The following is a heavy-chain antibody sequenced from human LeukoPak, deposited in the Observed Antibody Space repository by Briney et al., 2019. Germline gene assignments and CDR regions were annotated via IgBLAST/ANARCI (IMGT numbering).Heavy chain of an antibody. J-gene: IGHJ4*02. D-gene: IGHD2-2*01. Sequence: ASVKVSCKASGYTFTSYGISWVRQAPGQGLEWMGWISAYNGNTNYAQKLQGRVTMTTDTSTSTAYMELRSLRSDDTAVYYCARGSMVRDIVVVPAVLWGQGTLVTVSS. CDR1: GYTFTSYG. CDR3: ARGSMVRDIVVVPAVL. CDR2: ISAYNGNT. V-gene: IGHV1-18*01.